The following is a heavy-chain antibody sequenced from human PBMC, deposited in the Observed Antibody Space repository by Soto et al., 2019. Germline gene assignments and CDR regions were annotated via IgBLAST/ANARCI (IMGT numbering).Heavy chain of an antibody. CDR1: GFPFSSFA. CDR3: AGPGYSSQDY. D-gene: IGHD5-18*01. V-gene: IGHV3-23*01. J-gene: IGHJ4*02. CDR2: ISGNGDDT. Sequence: EVQLLESGGGLVQPGGSLRLSCAASGFPFSSFALSWVRQAPGKGLEWVSAISGNGDDTDYADSVKGRFTISRDNSKNTLFLQMNSLRVEDTAVYYCAGPGYSSQDYWGQGTLVTVSS.